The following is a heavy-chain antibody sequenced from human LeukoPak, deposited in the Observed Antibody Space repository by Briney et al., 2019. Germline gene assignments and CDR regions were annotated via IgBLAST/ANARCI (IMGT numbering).Heavy chain of an antibody. D-gene: IGHD2-2*01. CDR1: GYTFTSYY. J-gene: IGHJ4*02. CDR3: ARNPYCSSTSCYHFDY. V-gene: IGHV1-46*01. Sequence: GASVKVSCKASGYTFTSYYMHWVRQAPGQGLEWMGIINPSGGSTSYAQKFQGRVTMTRDTSTSTVYMELSSLRSEDTAVYYCARNPYCSSTSCYHFDYWGQGTLVTVSS. CDR2: INPSGGST.